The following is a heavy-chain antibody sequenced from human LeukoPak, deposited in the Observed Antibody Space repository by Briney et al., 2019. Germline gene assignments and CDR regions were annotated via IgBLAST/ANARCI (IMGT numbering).Heavy chain of an antibody. CDR3: ARFVNYGSGSYYPNFDY. J-gene: IGHJ4*02. D-gene: IGHD3-10*01. Sequence: RGEPLKFSCKCSGYRFTSYWISWVRQMPGKGLEWMGMIDPSDSYTTYSPSFRGHVTISADKSISTAYLQWSSLKASDTAMYYCARFVNYGSGSYYPNFDYWGQGTLVIVSS. V-gene: IGHV5-10-1*01. CDR2: IDPSDSYT. CDR1: GYRFTSYW.